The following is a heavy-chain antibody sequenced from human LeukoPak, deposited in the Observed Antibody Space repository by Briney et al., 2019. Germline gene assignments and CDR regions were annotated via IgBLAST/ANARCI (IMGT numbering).Heavy chain of an antibody. Sequence: PSETLSLTSTVSGDSISSYYWSWVRQPPGKGLEWVGYTYYSGSTNYSPSLKSRVTISVDTSKNQLSLKLSSVTAADTAVYYCARRLASVATAGYWFEPWGQGTLVTVSS. D-gene: IGHD6-13*01. CDR2: TYYSGST. CDR3: ARRLASVATAGYWFEP. J-gene: IGHJ5*02. V-gene: IGHV4-59*01. CDR1: GDSISSYY.